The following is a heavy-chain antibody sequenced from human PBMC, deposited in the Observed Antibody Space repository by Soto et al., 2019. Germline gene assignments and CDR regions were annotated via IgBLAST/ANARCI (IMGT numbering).Heavy chain of an antibody. CDR1: GYTFTGYY. CDR2: INTNSGGT. J-gene: IGHJ6*02. Sequence: ASVKVSCKASGYTFTGYYMQWVRQAPGQGLKWMGWINTNSGGTNYAQKFQGRVTMTRDTSISTAYMELSRLRSDDTAVYYCARGLATILSGMDVWGQGTTVTVS. V-gene: IGHV1-2*02. CDR3: ARGLATILSGMDV. D-gene: IGHD5-12*01.